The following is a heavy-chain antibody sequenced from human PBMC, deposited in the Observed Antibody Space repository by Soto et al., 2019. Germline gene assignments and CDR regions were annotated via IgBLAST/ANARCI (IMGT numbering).Heavy chain of an antibody. CDR1: GYSFDTFG. V-gene: IGHV1-18*01. J-gene: IGHJ2*01. CDR2: ISIEKGDT. Sequence: QVQGVQSRAEVKKPGASVKVACKASGYSFDTFGMSWMRQAPGQGLEWMGWISIEKGDTNSAQNFQVRVTMTTDTSNSTAYMELRSLTSDDTAVYYCARCYCSVGSCCTCWHFDLWGRGTLVTVSS. D-gene: IGHD2-15*01. CDR3: ARCYCSVGSCCTCWHFDL.